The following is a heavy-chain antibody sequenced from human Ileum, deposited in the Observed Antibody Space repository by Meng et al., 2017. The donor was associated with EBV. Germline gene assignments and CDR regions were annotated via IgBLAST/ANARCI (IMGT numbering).Heavy chain of an antibody. J-gene: IGHJ4*02. CDR2: IYRSGST. V-gene: IGHV4-39*06. CDR3: ARDPAYPRGLFDF. D-gene: IGHD3-10*01. CDR1: CDAISNSYSY. Sequence: HLQVLGPRRGKPSETLSLTWTVSCDAISNSYSYWDWIRQSPGQGLECIASIYRSGSTYYATSLKSRVTISLNTSKNQFTLKLSSVTAADTAVYYCARDPAYPRGLFDFWGQGTLVTVSS.